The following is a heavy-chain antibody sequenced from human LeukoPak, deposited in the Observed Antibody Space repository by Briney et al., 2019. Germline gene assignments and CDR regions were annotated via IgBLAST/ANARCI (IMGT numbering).Heavy chain of an antibody. CDR2: ISSSSTI. CDR3: ASPTISRSLDY. D-gene: IGHD1-26*01. Sequence: GGSLRLSCAASGFTFSSYWMSWVRQAPGKGLEWVSYISSSSTIYYADSVKGRFTISRDNAKNSLYLQMNSLRAEDTAVYYCASPTISRSLDYWGQGTLVTVSS. CDR1: GFTFSSYW. V-gene: IGHV3-48*01. J-gene: IGHJ4*02.